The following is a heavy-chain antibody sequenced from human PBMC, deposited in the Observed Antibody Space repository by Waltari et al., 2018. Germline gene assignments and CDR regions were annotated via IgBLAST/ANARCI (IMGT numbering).Heavy chain of an antibody. D-gene: IGHD3-3*01. J-gene: IGHJ2*01. CDR3: AKDGPYDFWSGYDYWYFDL. Sequence: QVQLVESGGGVVQPGGSLRLSCAASGFTFSSYGMHWVRQAPGQGLELVAFIRYDGSNKYYADSVKGRFNISRDNSKNTLYLQMNSLRAEDTAVYYCAKDGPYDFWSGYDYWYFDLWGRGTLVTVSS. V-gene: IGHV3-30*02. CDR2: IRYDGSNK. CDR1: GFTFSSYG.